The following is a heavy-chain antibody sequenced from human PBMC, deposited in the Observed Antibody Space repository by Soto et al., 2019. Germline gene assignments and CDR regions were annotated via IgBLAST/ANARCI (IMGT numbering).Heavy chain of an antibody. CDR3: ARESRYNWFDP. J-gene: IGHJ5*02. CDR1: GGSVSSGSYY. D-gene: IGHD6-13*01. CDR2: IYYSGST. V-gene: IGHV4-61*01. Sequence: SETLSLTCTVSGGSVSSGSYYWSWIRQPPGKGLEWIGYIYYSGSTNYNPSLKSRVTISVDTSKNQFSLKLSSVTAADTAVYYCARESRYNWFDPCGQRTLVTVSS.